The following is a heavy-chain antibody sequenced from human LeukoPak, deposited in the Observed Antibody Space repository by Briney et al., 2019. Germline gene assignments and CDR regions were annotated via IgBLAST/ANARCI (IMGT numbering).Heavy chain of an antibody. CDR1: GGFISSYY. D-gene: IGHD2-2*01. J-gene: IGHJ6*03. V-gene: IGHV4-4*07. Sequence: SETLSLTCTVSGGFISSYYWSWIRQPAGKGLEWIGRIYTSGSTNYNPSLKSRVAMSVDTSKNQFSLKLSSVTAADTAVYYCARSRGYCSSTSCYGGYYYYYMDVWGKGTTVTVSS. CDR2: IYTSGST. CDR3: ARSRGYCSSTSCYGGYYYYYMDV.